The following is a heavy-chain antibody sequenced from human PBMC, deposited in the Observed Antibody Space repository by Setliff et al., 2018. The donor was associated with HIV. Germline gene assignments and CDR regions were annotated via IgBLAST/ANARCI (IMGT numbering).Heavy chain of an antibody. CDR3: ARLRITMIMMLNYFDY. CDR1: GGSISSSDYY. CDR2: IYYTGRS. Sequence: SETLSLTCTVSGGSISSSDYYWGWIRQPPGKGLEWIGSIYYTGRSFHNPSLKSRITISVDTSKNQFSLKLSPVTAADTAVYFCARLRITMIMMLNYFDYWGQGTLVTVSS. J-gene: IGHJ4*02. D-gene: IGHD3-22*01. V-gene: IGHV4-39*01.